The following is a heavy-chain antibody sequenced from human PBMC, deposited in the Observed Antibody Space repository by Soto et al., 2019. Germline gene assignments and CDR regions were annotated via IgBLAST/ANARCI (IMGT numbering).Heavy chain of an antibody. CDR2: INRSGRST. Sequence: QVQLVQSGAEVKKPGASVKVSCKASGYTFTSYYMHWVRKAPGQGLEWMGRINRSGRSTSYAQKFQGSVPTKRDTSTSTVYMRLSRIRYEDTAVYYCAVTAYPPTDCFDYWGKGTLVTVSS. CDR3: AVTAYPPTDCFDY. D-gene: IGHD4-17*01. V-gene: IGHV1-46*01. CDR1: GYTFTSYY. J-gene: IGHJ4*02.